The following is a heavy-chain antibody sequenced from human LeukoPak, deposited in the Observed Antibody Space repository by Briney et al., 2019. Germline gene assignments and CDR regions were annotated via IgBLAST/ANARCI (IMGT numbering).Heavy chain of an antibody. Sequence: GGSLRLSCVASGFTFRSHWMHWVRQAPGKGLERVSYIVNDEITTNYADSVRGRFTTSRDNAKNTIYLQMDSLRPEDTAVYYCTRDSGFHFDYWGQGTLVTVSS. CDR1: GFTFRSHW. D-gene: IGHD5-12*01. V-gene: IGHV3-74*01. J-gene: IGHJ4*02. CDR2: IVNDEITT. CDR3: TRDSGFHFDY.